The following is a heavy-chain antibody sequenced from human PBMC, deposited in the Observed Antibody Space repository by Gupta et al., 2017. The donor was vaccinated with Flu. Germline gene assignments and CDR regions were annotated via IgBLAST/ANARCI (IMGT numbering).Heavy chain of an antibody. J-gene: IGHJ4*02. D-gene: IGHD3-10*01. V-gene: IGHV3-30*18. CDR3: AKYLGGSGSYYTFDY. CDR1: GLTFSSYG. CDR2: ISHDGRST. Sequence: QVQLVESGGGVVQPGRSMRLSCVASGLTFSSYGMHWVRQAPGKGLEWVALISHDGRSTNHADSVKGRFTISRDNAKNTLSLQMDSLKAEDTAVYYCAKYLGGSGSYYTFDYWGQGTLVNVSA.